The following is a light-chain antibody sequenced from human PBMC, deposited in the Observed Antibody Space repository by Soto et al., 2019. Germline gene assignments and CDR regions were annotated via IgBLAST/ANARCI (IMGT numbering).Light chain of an antibody. Sequence: DMQMTQSPSTLSASVGDRVTITCRASQSISSWLAWYQQKPGKAPKLLIYDASSLESGVPSRFSGSGSGTEFTLTISSLQPDDFATYYCQQYNSYSGTFGQGTKVDSK. CDR1: QSISSW. J-gene: IGKJ1*01. V-gene: IGKV1-5*01. CDR2: DAS. CDR3: QQYNSYSGT.